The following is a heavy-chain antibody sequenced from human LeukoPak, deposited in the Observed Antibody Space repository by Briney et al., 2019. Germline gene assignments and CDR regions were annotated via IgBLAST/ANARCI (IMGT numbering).Heavy chain of an antibody. Sequence: SETLSLTCTVSGGSISSSSYYWGWIRQPPGKGLEWIGSIYYSGSTYYNPSLKSRVTISVDTSKNQFSLKLSSVTAADTAVYYCARLGKGSFNWFDPWGQGTLVTVSS. V-gene: IGHV4-39*07. CDR2: IYYSGST. D-gene: IGHD1-26*01. CDR1: GGSISSSSYY. J-gene: IGHJ5*02. CDR3: ARLGKGSFNWFDP.